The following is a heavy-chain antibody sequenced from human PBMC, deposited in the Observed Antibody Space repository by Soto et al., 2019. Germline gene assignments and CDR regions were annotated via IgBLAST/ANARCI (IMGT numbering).Heavy chain of an antibody. D-gene: IGHD3-22*01. V-gene: IGHV3-30*18. Sequence: GGSLRLSCAASGFTFSSYGMHWVRQAPGKGLEWVAVISYDGSNKYYADSVKGRFTISRDNSKNTLYLQMNSLRAEDTAVYYCAKDRSGSGGYGMDVWGQGTTVTVSS. CDR3: AKDRSGSGGYGMDV. CDR1: GFTFSSYG. CDR2: ISYDGSNK. J-gene: IGHJ6*02.